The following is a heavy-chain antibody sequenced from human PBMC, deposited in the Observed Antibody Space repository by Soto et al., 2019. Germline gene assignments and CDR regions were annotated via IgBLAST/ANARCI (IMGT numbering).Heavy chain of an antibody. CDR3: ARAYDSNGNHAFDI. J-gene: IGHJ3*02. CDR2: IYGSGST. D-gene: IGHD3-22*01. V-gene: IGHV4-4*07. CDR1: GGSISGYF. Sequence: SETLSLTCTVSGGSISGYFWSWIRQPAGKGLDWIGRIYGSGSTNYNPSLNSRITMSVDTSKNQFSLKLSSVSAADTAVYYCARAYDSNGNHAFDIWGQGTLVTV.